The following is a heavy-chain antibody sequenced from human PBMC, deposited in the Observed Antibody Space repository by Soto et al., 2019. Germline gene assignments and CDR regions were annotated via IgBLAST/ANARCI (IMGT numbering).Heavy chain of an antibody. J-gene: IGHJ4*02. CDR2: IHTGGAT. D-gene: IGHD1-1*01. CDR3: ARGVNDDS. Sequence: EVKLVESGGGLMQPGGSLRLSCAASGFSVGGNPMTWVRQAPGKGLEWVAVIHTGGATFYADPVKGRFTISRDNYKNTVYLQMNSLTVGDMAMYFCARGVNDDSWGQGTLVTVSS. V-gene: IGHV3-53*01. CDR1: GFSVGGNP.